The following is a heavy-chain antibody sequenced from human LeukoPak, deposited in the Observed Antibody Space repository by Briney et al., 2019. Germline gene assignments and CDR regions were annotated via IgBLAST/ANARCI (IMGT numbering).Heavy chain of an antibody. CDR2: IYYSGST. J-gene: IGHJ4*02. D-gene: IGHD5-12*01. CDR3: ASLVATIGNFDY. CDR1: GGSISSGDYY. Sequence: SETMSLTCTVSGGSISSGDYYWSWIRQPPGKGLEWIGYIYYSGSTYYNPSLKSRVTISVDTSKNQFSLKLSSVTAADTAVYYCASLVATIGNFDYWGQGTLVTVSS. V-gene: IGHV4-30-4*01.